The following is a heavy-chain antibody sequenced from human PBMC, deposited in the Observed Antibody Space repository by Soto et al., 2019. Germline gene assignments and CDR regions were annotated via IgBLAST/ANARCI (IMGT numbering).Heavy chain of an antibody. CDR3: ARDGDYGLSFDY. Sequence: EVQLVESGGGLVKPGGSLRLSCAASGFTFSSYSMNWVRQAPGKGLEWVSSISSSSSYIYYADSVKGRFTISRDNAKNSLYLQMNSLRAEVTAVYYCARDGDYGLSFDYWGQGTLVTVSS. D-gene: IGHD4-17*01. CDR2: ISSSSSYI. V-gene: IGHV3-21*01. CDR1: GFTFSSYS. J-gene: IGHJ4*02.